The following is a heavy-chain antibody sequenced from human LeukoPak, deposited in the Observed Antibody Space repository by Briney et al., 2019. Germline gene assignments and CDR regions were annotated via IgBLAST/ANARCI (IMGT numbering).Heavy chain of an antibody. CDR3: GRDTSTAIDY. D-gene: IGHD5-18*01. Sequence: PGGALRLSCAASGFTFTNHYMDWLRQAPGMGLEWIARTTNRPNAHTTSYAASGRGIFTVSRDDSNILLHLQMSSLKSDDTAVYYCGRDTSTAIDYWGRGTLVTVSS. CDR2: TTNRPNAHTT. J-gene: IGHJ4*02. V-gene: IGHV3-72*01. CDR1: GFTFTNHY.